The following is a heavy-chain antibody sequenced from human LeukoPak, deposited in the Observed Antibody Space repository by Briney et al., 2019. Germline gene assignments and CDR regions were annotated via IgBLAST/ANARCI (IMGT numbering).Heavy chain of an antibody. CDR2: IYPGDSDT. J-gene: IGHJ4*02. Sequence: GESLKISCKGSGYSFTSYWIGWVRQMPGKGLEWMGSIYPGDSDTRYSPSFQGQVTISADKSISTAYLQWSSLKASDTAMYYCARRFYDILTGCPYFDYWGQGTLVTVSS. D-gene: IGHD3-9*01. CDR3: ARRFYDILTGCPYFDY. V-gene: IGHV5-51*01. CDR1: GYSFTSYW.